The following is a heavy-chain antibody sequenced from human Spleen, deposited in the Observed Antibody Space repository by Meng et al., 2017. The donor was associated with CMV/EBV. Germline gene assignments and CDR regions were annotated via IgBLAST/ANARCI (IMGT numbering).Heavy chain of an antibody. D-gene: IGHD2-15*01. J-gene: IGHJ5*02. CDR2: IYWDDDK. V-gene: IGHV2-5*02. CDR1: GFSLGTSGVG. Sequence: QVPWKESVPTLVKPPQTLTLTCTFSGFSLGTSGVGVGWIRQPPGKALEWLALIYWDDDKRYSPSLKSRLTITKDTSKNQVVLTMTNMDPVDTATYYCAHRILSRGFDPWGQGTLVTVSS. CDR3: AHRILSRGFDP.